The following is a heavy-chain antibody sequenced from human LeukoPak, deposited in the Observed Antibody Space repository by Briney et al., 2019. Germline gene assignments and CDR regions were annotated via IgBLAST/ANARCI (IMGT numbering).Heavy chain of an antibody. D-gene: IGHD2-15*01. CDR2: INNDGSST. CDR3: ASTISCLL. J-gene: IGHJ4*02. Sequence: HPGGSLRLSCAASGLTFSSHRMHWVRRAPGKGLVWVSRINNDGSSTTYADSVKGRFTISRDNTKNMLYLEMKSLRVEDTAVYYCASTISCLLWGQGTLVTVSS. V-gene: IGHV3-74*01. CDR1: GLTFSSHR.